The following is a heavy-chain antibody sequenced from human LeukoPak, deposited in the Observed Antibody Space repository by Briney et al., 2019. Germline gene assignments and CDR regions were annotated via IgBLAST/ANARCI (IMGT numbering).Heavy chain of an antibody. D-gene: IGHD3-10*01. CDR1: GGSFSGYY. J-gene: IGHJ4*02. CDR3: ARGGELLWFGELWRGGFDY. V-gene: IGHV4-34*01. Sequence: PSETLSLTCAVYGGSFSGYYWSWIRQPPGEGLEWIGEINHSGSTNYNPSPKSRVTISVDTSKNQFSLKLSSVTAADTAVYYCARGGELLWFGELWRGGFDYWGQGTLVTVSS. CDR2: INHSGST.